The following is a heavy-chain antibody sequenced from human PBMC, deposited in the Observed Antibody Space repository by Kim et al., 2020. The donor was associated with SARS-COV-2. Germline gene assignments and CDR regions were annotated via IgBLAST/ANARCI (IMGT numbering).Heavy chain of an antibody. CDR3: AKDTSPLIIVVVVAATPGPFFDY. V-gene: IGHV3-23*01. J-gene: IGHJ4*02. Sequence: GGSLRLSCAASGFTFSSYAMSWVRQAPGKGLEWVSAISGSGGSTYYADSVKGRFTISRDNSKNTLYLQMNSLRAEDTAVYYCAKDTSPLIIVVVVAATPGPFFDYWGQGTLVTVSS. CDR2: ISGSGGST. D-gene: IGHD2-15*01. CDR1: GFTFSSYA.